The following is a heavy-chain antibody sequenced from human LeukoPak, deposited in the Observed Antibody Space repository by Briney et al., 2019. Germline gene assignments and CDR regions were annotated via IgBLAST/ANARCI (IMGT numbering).Heavy chain of an antibody. Sequence: PGGSLRLSCAASGFTFSSYSMNWVRQAPGKGLEWVSYISSSSSTIYYADSVKGRFTISRDNSKNTLYLQMNSLRAEDTAVYYCANPLVGATEGGFDYWGQGTLVTVSS. CDR1: GFTFSSYS. D-gene: IGHD1-26*01. CDR2: ISSSSSTI. V-gene: IGHV3-48*01. J-gene: IGHJ4*02. CDR3: ANPLVGATEGGFDY.